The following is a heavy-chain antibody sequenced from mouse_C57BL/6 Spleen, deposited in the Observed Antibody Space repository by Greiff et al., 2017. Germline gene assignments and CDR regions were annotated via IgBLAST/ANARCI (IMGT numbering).Heavy chain of an antibody. CDR2: IDPSDSYT. CDR3: ARSGANWDRYYFDY. CDR1: GYTFTSYW. Sequence: QVQLKQPGAELVMPGASVKLSCKASGYTFTSYWMHWVKQRPGQGLEWIGEIDPSDSYTNYNQKFKGKSTLTVDKSSSTAYMQLSSLTSEDSAVYYCARSGANWDRYYFDYWGQGTTLTVSS. D-gene: IGHD4-1*01. V-gene: IGHV1-69*01. J-gene: IGHJ2*01.